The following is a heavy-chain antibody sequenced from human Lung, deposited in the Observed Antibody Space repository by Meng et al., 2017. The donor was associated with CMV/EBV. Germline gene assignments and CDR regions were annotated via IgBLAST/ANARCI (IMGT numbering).Heavy chain of an antibody. CDR2: FVNNVDT. V-gene: IGHV1-18*01. CDR1: GYSFASYG. Sequence: QVDPLQSGAGVKEPGASGTVSCGASGYSFASYGISWLRQAPGQGLEWMGWFVNNVDTYSAQKFQGRVTMTTDTHTSTAFMELRSLRSDDTAVYYCARGTPGRSYSDYWGQGTLVIVSS. CDR3: ARGTPGRSYSDY. J-gene: IGHJ4*02. D-gene: IGHD3-10*01.